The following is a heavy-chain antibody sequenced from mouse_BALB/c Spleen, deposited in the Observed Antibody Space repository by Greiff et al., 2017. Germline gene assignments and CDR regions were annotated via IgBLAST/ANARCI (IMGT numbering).Heavy chain of an antibody. J-gene: IGHJ4*01. CDR3: ARDYRYDGGKVYAMDY. Sequence: QVQLQQSGPELVKPGASVRISCKASGYTFTSYYIHWVKQRPGQGLEWIGWIYPGNVNTKYNEKFKGKATLTADKSSSTAYMQLSSLTSEDSAVYFCARDYRYDGGKVYAMDYWGQGTSVTVSS. D-gene: IGHD2-14*01. CDR1: GYTFTSYY. CDR2: IYPGNVNT. V-gene: IGHV1S56*01.